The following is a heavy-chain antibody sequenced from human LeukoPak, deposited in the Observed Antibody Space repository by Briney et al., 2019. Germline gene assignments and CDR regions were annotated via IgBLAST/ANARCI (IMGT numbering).Heavy chain of an antibody. Sequence: SQTLSLTCTVSGGSISTGSYSWSWILQPPGKRLSWIWYVYYSASTTYNPSLKSRVTISVDTSKNQFSLKLSSVTAAETAVYYCARVGAQKGPTVTLDYYMDVWGKGTTVTVAS. J-gene: IGHJ6*03. CDR2: VYYSAST. D-gene: IGHD4-17*01. V-gene: IGHV4-61*01. CDR1: GGSISTGSYS. CDR3: ARVGAQKGPTVTLDYYMDV.